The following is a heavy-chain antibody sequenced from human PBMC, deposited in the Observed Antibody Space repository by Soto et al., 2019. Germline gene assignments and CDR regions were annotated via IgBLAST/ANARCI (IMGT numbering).Heavy chain of an antibody. CDR1: GFTFSSYG. D-gene: IGHD6-13*01. CDR3: AKDTVAAAGKDYYYGMDV. V-gene: IGHV3-30*18. Sequence: GGSLRLSCAASGFTFSSYGMHWVRQAPGKGLEWVAVISYDGSNKYYADSVKGRFTISRDNSKNTLYLQMNSLRAEDTAVYYCAKDTVAAAGKDYYYGMDVCGQGTTVTV. CDR2: ISYDGSNK. J-gene: IGHJ6*02.